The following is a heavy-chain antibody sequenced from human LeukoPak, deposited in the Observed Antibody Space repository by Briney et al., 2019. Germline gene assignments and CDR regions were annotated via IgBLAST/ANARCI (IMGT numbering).Heavy chain of an antibody. Sequence: GGSLRLSCAASGFKFRSYGMHWVRQAPGKGLEWVAVTWFDGTNKYYADSVKGRFTISRDNSKNTLYLQMNSLRAEDTAVYYCARDGGGIAVAGTGYFDYWGQGTLVTVSS. CDR1: GFKFRSYG. CDR2: TWFDGTNK. CDR3: ARDGGGIAVAGTGYFDY. D-gene: IGHD6-19*01. V-gene: IGHV3-33*01. J-gene: IGHJ4*02.